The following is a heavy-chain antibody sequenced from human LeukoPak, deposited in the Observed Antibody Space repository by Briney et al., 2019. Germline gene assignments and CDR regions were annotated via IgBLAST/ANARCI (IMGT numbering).Heavy chain of an antibody. J-gene: IGHJ3*02. Sequence: GGSLRLSCAASRXTFNKYGMHWVRQAPGKGLEWVAVISYDGTNKYYTDSVKGRFTISRDNSKNTLYLQMNSLRAEDTALYYCAKGGGYGGYDTDAFDIWGQGTMVTVSS. CDR1: RXTFNKYG. CDR2: ISYDGTNK. V-gene: IGHV3-30*18. CDR3: AKGGGYGGYDTDAFDI. D-gene: IGHD5-12*01.